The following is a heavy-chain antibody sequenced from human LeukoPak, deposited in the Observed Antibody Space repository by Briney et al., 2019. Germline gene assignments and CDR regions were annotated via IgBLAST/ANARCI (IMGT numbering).Heavy chain of an antibody. J-gene: IGHJ4*02. Sequence: GGSLRLSCAASGFTFSSYAMSWVRQAPGKGREWVSAISGSGGSTYYADSVKGRFTISRDNSKNTLYLQMNSLSAEDTAVYYCAKTRGIAAAGTPYYWGQGTLVTVSS. V-gene: IGHV3-23*01. CDR2: ISGSGGST. CDR3: AKTRGIAAAGTPYY. D-gene: IGHD6-13*01. CDR1: GFTFSSYA.